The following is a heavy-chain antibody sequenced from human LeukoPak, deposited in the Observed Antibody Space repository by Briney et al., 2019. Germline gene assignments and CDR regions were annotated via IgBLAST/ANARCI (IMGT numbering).Heavy chain of an antibody. D-gene: IGHD3-22*01. CDR3: ARLYYYDSSGYYDSRVDY. J-gene: IGHJ4*02. CDR1: GDTFSSYT. V-gene: IGHV1-69*02. Sequence: GASVKVSCKASGDTFSSYTISWVRQAPGQGLEWMGRIIPIFGRPNYAQKFQGRVTISADKFTSTAYMELSSLRSEDTAVYYCARLYYYDSSGYYDSRVDYWGQGTLVTVSS. CDR2: IIPIFGRP.